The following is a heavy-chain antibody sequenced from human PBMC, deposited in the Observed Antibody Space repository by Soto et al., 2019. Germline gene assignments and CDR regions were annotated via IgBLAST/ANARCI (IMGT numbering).Heavy chain of an antibody. J-gene: IGHJ3*02. V-gene: IGHV4-59*01. D-gene: IGHD4-17*01. CDR3: ARTNYGDDVFEI. Sequence: QVQLQESGPGLVKPSETLSLICTVSGDSMSAYYWSWIRQTSGKGLEWIGYIYYSGATYNNPSMKGRVTLSVGTSKNQFSLELRSVTAADTAMYFCARTNYGDDVFEIWGRGTMVTVSS. CDR1: GDSMSAYY. CDR2: IYYSGAT.